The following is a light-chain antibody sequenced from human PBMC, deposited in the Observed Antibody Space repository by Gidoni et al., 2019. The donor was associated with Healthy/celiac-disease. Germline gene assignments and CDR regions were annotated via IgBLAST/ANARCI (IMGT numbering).Light chain of an antibody. CDR2: AAS. V-gene: IGKV1-39*01. CDR3: QQSYSTLRIT. J-gene: IGKJ4*01. Sequence: DIQMTQSPSSLSASVGDRVTITCRASQSISSYLNWYQQKPGKAPKLLIYAASSLQSGVPSRFRGSGSGTDFTLTISSLQPEDFATYYCQQSYSTLRITFGGGTKVEIK. CDR1: QSISSY.